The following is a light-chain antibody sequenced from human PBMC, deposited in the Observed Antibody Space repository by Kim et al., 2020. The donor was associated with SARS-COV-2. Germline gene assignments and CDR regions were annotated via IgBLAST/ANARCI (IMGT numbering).Light chain of an antibody. CDR1: QGIGDY. J-gene: IGKJ1*01. V-gene: IGKV1-27*01. CDR2: AAS. CDR3: QKYDSAPQT. Sequence: ASVGDRVTITCRASQGIGDYLAWYQQKPGKAPKVLIYAASTLQSGVPSRFSGSGSGTDFTLTMSSLQPEDVATYYCQKYDSAPQTFGQGTKVDIK.